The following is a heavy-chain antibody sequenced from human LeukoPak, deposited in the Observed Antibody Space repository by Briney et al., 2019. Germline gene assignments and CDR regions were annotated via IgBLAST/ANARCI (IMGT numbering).Heavy chain of an antibody. CDR1: GFTFSHYS. J-gene: IGHJ4*02. CDR2: ISSSSSTI. Sequence: PGGSLRLSCAASGFTFSHYSMNWVRQAPGEGLEWVSYISSSSSTIYYADSVKGRFTISRDNAKNSLYLQMNRLRDEDTAVYYCARDSGMLGGQGTLVTVSS. D-gene: IGHD3-10*01. CDR3: ARDSGML. V-gene: IGHV3-48*02.